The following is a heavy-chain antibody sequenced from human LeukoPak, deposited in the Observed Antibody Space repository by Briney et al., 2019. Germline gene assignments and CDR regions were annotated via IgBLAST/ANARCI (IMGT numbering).Heavy chain of an antibody. J-gene: IGHJ4*02. Sequence: PSETLSLTCTVSGGSISSGSYYWSWIRQPAGKGLEWIGRIYTSGSTNYNPSLKSRVTISVDTSKNQFSLKLSSVTAADTAVYYCARSAYYYDNSGYYPHFDYWGQGTLVTVSS. CDR1: GGSISSGSYY. D-gene: IGHD3-22*01. CDR2: IYTSGST. CDR3: ARSAYYYDNSGYYPHFDY. V-gene: IGHV4-61*02.